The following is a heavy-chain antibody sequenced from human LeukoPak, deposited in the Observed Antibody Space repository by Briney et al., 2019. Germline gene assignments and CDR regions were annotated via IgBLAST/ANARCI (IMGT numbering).Heavy chain of an antibody. Sequence: ASVKVSCKASGYTFTGYYMHWVRQAPGQGLEWMGWISAYNGNTNYAQKLQGRVTMTTDTSTSTAYMELRSLRSDDTAVYYCARDRPYYYDSSGYYKGLDAFDIWGQGTMVTVSS. D-gene: IGHD3-22*01. CDR1: GYTFTGYY. CDR2: ISAYNGNT. J-gene: IGHJ3*02. CDR3: ARDRPYYYDSSGYYKGLDAFDI. V-gene: IGHV1-18*04.